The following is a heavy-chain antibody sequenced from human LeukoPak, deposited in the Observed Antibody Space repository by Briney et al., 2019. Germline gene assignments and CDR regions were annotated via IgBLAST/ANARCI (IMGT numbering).Heavy chain of an antibody. Sequence: PSETLSLTCTVSGGSISSLGYYWSWIRQPAGKGLEWIGHIYTSGSTNYNPSLESRVTISLDTSKNQFSLKLSSVTAADTAVYYCARDPYCSSTSCYDYWGQGTLVTVPS. J-gene: IGHJ4*02. CDR3: ARDPYCSSTSCYDY. V-gene: IGHV4-61*09. D-gene: IGHD2-2*01. CDR2: IYTSGST. CDR1: GGSISSLGYY.